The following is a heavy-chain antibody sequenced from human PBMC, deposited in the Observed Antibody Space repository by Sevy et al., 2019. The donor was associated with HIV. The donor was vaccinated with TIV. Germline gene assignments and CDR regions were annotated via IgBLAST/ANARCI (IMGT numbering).Heavy chain of an antibody. Sequence: EGSLRLSCVASGFTFGSYGMLWVLQAPGKELEWVADIGFDGSNIHYADSVRGRFTISRDNSKNTLSLQMSSLRAEDTAVYYCARERTYLFDYCGQGTLVTVSS. J-gene: IGHJ4*02. CDR1: GFTFGSYG. CDR3: ARERTYLFDY. CDR2: IGFDGSNI. V-gene: IGHV3-33*01.